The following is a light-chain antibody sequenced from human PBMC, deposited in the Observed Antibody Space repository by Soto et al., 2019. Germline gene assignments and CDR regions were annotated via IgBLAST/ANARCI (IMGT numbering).Light chain of an antibody. J-gene: IGLJ2*01. CDR3: AAWDDSLSGHVV. Sequence: QSVLTQPPSASGTPGQRVTISCSGSSSNIGGNTVSWFPHLPGTAPKVLIYADAQRPSGVPARFSGSKSGTSASLAISRLRSEDEGAYYCAAWDDSLSGHVVFGGGTKLTVL. CDR1: SSNIGGNT. V-gene: IGLV1-44*01. CDR2: ADA.